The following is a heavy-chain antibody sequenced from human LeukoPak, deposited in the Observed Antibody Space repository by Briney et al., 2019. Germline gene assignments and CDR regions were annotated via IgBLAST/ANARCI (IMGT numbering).Heavy chain of an antibody. CDR1: GFTFSSYA. D-gene: IGHD3/OR15-3a*01. CDR2: LSGRSDNT. J-gene: IGHJ3*02. V-gene: IGHV3-23*01. Sequence: SGGSLRLSCAASGFTFSSYAMSWVRQAPGKGLEWVSTLSGRSDNTFYADSMKGQFTISRDSSKNTLYLQMNSLRAEDTAVYYCARDMRWGGLDAFDIWGQGTMVTVSS. CDR3: ARDMRWGGLDAFDI.